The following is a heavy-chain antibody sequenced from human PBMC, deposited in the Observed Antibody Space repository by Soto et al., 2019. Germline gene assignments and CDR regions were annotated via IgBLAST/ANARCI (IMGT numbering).Heavy chain of an antibody. D-gene: IGHD3-22*01. CDR3: AVVDSTGNWVDP. CDR1: GGTITSSDFY. J-gene: IGHJ5*02. CDR2: MYYSGTT. Sequence: QLQLQESGPALVKPSETLSLTCTVSGGTITSSDFYWGWLRQPPGMGLDFIGSMYYSGTTYYKPSIKNRIATSVVTSKNQCSLTLISVTASDAAVYDCAVVDSTGNWVDPWGQGALVTVPS. V-gene: IGHV4-39*01.